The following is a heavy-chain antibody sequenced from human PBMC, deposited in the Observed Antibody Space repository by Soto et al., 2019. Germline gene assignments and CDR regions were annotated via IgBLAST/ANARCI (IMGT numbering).Heavy chain of an antibody. CDR2: ISTYNGNT. J-gene: IGHJ5*02. Sequence: QVQLVQSGGEVKKPGASVKVSCKASGYTFTSYGITWVRQAPGQGLEYLGWISTYNGNTDFAQKVQNRVTLTTDTSTSTAYMELRSLRPDDTAVYYCARAKVLINPNWFDPWGQGTVVTVSS. V-gene: IGHV1-18*01. CDR3: ARAKVLINPNWFDP. CDR1: GYTFTSYG. D-gene: IGHD3-16*01.